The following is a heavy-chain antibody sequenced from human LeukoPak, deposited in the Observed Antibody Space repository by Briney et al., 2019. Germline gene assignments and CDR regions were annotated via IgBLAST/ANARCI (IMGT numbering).Heavy chain of an antibody. CDR2: INHSGST. CDR1: GGSFSGYY. CDR3: ARGWSGNGDY. Sequence: PSETLSLTCAVYGGSFSGYYWSWIRQPPGKGLEWIGEINHSGSTNYNPSLKSRVTISVDTSKNQFSLKLSSVTAADTAVYYCARGWSGNGDYWGQGTLVTVSS. D-gene: IGHD3-3*01. J-gene: IGHJ4*02. V-gene: IGHV4-34*01.